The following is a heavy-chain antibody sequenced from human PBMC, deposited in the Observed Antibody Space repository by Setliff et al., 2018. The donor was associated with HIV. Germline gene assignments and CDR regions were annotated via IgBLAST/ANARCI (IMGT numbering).Heavy chain of an antibody. J-gene: IGHJ4*02. CDR1: GGSISKGSYY. D-gene: IGHD3-10*01. V-gene: IGHV4-61*02. CDR3: TRDNNYGFYY. CDR2: ISTSGST. Sequence: KPSETLSLTCSVSGGSISKGSYYWNWIRQPAGKGLEWIGRISTSGSTNYNPSLKSRVTISLDTSKNQFSLKLSSVTAADTAVYYCTRDNNYGFYYWGQGTLITVSS.